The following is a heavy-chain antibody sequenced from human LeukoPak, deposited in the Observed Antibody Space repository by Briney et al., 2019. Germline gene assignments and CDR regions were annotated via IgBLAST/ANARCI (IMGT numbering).Heavy chain of an antibody. Sequence: SETLSLTCTVSGGSISSYYWSWIRQPPGKGLEWIGYIYYSGSTNYNPSLKSRVTISVDTSKNQFSPKLSSVTAADTAVYYCARQENGSGSYLSFFHSWGQGTLVTVSS. CDR3: ARQENGSGSYLSFFHS. J-gene: IGHJ4*02. V-gene: IGHV4-59*08. CDR2: IYYSGST. D-gene: IGHD3-10*01. CDR1: GGSISSYY.